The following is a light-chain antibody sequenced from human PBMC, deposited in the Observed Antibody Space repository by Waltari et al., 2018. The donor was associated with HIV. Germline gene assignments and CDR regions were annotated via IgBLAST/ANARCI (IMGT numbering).Light chain of an antibody. J-gene: IGLJ1*01. Sequence: QSVLAQPASVSGSPGQSITISCTGSAPDIGTYNLVSWYQQYPGKAPKLIISEVFNRPSGISDRFSGSKSGNAASLKSSGLRSEDEAVYYCCYYAGETTFYIFGSGTTV. CDR2: EVF. CDR3: CYYAGETTFYI. CDR1: APDIGTYNL. V-gene: IGLV2-23*02.